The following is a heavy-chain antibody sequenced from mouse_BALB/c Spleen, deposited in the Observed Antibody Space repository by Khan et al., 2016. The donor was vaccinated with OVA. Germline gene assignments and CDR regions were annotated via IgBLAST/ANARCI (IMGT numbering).Heavy chain of an antibody. CDR1: GYSITSDYV. V-gene: IGHV3-2*02. CDR2: LGYSGTA. J-gene: IGHJ2*01. D-gene: IGHD1-1*01. Sequence: EVQLQESGPGLLKPSQSLSLTCTVTGYSITSDYVWNLIRQPPGNQLERMVLLGYSGTATNNQSHRVRICITRDTTKNQFFLKLNTVNTEDTATYYCASGRLLLGYPDYFDYWGQGTTVTVSS. CDR3: ASGRLLLGYPDYFDY.